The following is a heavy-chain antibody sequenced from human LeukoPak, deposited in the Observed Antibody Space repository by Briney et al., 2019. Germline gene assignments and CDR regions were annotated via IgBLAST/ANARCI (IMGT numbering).Heavy chain of an antibody. Sequence: GGSLTLSCAVSGFTFSSYWMSWVRQAPGKGLEWVANIKQDGSEKYYVYSVKGRITISRDNAKNSLFLQMNSLRGEDTAVYYCTREYLTVSYFDYWGQGTLVTVSS. CDR1: GFTFSSYW. J-gene: IGHJ4*02. D-gene: IGHD4-11*01. CDR2: IKQDGSEK. CDR3: TREYLTVSYFDY. V-gene: IGHV3-7*05.